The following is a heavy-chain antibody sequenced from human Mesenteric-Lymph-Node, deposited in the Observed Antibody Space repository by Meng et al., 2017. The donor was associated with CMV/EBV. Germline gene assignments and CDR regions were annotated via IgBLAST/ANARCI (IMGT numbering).Heavy chain of an antibody. V-gene: IGHV4-30-4*08. D-gene: IGHD2-15*01. CDR2: IYSSGSL. J-gene: IGHJ6*02. CDR3: ARGRSGWYGMDV. CDR1: GGPFSSVEHS. Sequence: SETLSLTCTVSGGPFSSVEHSWNWIRQTPGKGLEWIGFIYSSGSLYFNPSLRSRVSMSVDTSKRQFSLRLTSVTVADTAVYYCARGRSGWYGMDVWGQGTTVTVSS.